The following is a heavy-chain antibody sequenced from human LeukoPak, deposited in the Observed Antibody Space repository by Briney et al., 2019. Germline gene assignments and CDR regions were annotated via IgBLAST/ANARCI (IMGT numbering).Heavy chain of an antibody. Sequence: ASVKVSCKTSGFTFNTYGIAWVRQAPGQGLEWMGWISAYNGKTDYAQYLQDRVTMTTDTSTTTAYMELRSLRSDDTAVYYCAREGSLHDSGDYYLSWFDPWGQGTLVTVSS. CDR1: GFTFNTYG. J-gene: IGHJ5*02. D-gene: IGHD3-22*01. CDR2: ISAYNGKT. CDR3: AREGSLHDSGDYYLSWFDP. V-gene: IGHV1-18*01.